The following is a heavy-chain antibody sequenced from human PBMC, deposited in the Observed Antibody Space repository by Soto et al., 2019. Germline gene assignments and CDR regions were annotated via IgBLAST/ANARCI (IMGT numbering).Heavy chain of an antibody. CDR3: AVTVTGSRSPLAH. Sequence: GASVKVSCKASGGTFSSNAISWVRQAPGQGLEWMGGIIPIYASPNYAQNFQGGVTVTADKATSTAYLELSRLKFADSAIYYCAVTVTGSRSPLAHWGQGTLVTVSS. CDR2: IIPIYASP. V-gene: IGHV1-69*06. D-gene: IGHD3-9*01. J-gene: IGHJ4*02. CDR1: GGTFSSNA.